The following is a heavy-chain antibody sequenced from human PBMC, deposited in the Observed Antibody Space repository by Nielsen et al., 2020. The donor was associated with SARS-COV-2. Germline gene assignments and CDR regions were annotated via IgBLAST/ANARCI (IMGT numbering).Heavy chain of an antibody. CDR1: GFTFSSYA. CDR3: AREPLSGDDAFDI. Sequence: ESLKISCAASGFTFSSYAMSWIRQPPGKGLEWIGYIYYSGSTNYNPSLKSRVTISVDTSKNQFSLKLSSVTAADTAVYYCAREPLSGDDAFDIWGQGTMVTVSS. V-gene: IGHV4-59*01. CDR2: IYYSGST. J-gene: IGHJ3*02. D-gene: IGHD2-21*01.